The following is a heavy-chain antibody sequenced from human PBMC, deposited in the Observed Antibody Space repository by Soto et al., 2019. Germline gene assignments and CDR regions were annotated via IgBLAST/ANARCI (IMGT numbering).Heavy chain of an antibody. V-gene: IGHV3-30*03. D-gene: IGHD4-17*01. Sequence: PGGSLRLSCAASGFILSTYGMHWVRQAPGKGLEWVAMISHDGNAQYYVDSVKGRFSVSRDTSKNTLHLHMNSLRSEDTGLYYRARDYGPSNWYNWFHPWGQGTLVTVSS. CDR3: ARDYGPSNWYNWFHP. CDR1: GFILSTYG. CDR2: ISHDGNAQ. J-gene: IGHJ5*02.